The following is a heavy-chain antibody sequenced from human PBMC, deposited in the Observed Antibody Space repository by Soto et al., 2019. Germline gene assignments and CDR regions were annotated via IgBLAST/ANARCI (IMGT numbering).Heavy chain of an antibody. CDR3: AKGRGGSGSLTPRVDF. Sequence: EVQLLESGGGSVQPGGSLRLSCAASGFTFNNYAMTWVRQAPGKGLEWVSAISGGGYTTSYADSVKGRFTVSRDGSKNTLYLQISSLRAEDTALYYCAKGRGGSGSLTPRVDFWGQGTLVTVSS. CDR1: GFTFNNYA. V-gene: IGHV3-23*01. CDR2: ISGGGYTT. D-gene: IGHD3-10*01. J-gene: IGHJ4*02.